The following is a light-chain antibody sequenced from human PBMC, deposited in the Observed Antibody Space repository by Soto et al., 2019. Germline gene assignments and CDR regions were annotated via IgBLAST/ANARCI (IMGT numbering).Light chain of an antibody. J-gene: IGKJ1*01. CDR3: QQYNNWPRT. V-gene: IGKV3-15*01. CDR2: DAS. Sequence: EIVLTQSPAILSASPGEGATLSCSPSHSISRSLARYQQKPGQAPTLLISDASTRATGIPARFSGSGSGTEFTLTINSLQSEDFAVYYCQQYNNWPRTFGQGPKVDIK. CDR1: HSISRS.